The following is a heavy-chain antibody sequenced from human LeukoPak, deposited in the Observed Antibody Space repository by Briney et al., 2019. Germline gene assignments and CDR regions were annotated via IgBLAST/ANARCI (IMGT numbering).Heavy chain of an antibody. V-gene: IGHV4-39*07. CDR3: ASTRGYSYGYNY. D-gene: IGHD5-18*01. CDR1: GDSFTSVTDY. CDR2: GDYSGGT. J-gene: IGHJ4*02. Sequence: SETLSLTCTVSGDSFTSVTDYWAWIRQPPGKGLEWIASGDYSGGTYYNPSLESRVAISADMSKKQISLKLASVTGADTAVYYCASTRGYSYGYNYWGQGTLVTVSS.